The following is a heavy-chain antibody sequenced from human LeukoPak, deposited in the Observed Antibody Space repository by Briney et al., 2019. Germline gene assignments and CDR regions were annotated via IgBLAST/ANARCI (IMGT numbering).Heavy chain of an antibody. J-gene: IGHJ4*02. CDR1: GFTFNIYE. V-gene: IGHV3-48*03. CDR3: ARETDSTLFDH. Sequence: GGSLRLSCAASGFTFNIYEMNWVRQAPGKGLEWVSYISSSGSTIYYADSVKGRFTISRDNAKNSLYLQMNSLRAEDTAVYYCARETDSTLFDHWGRGTLVTVSS. CDR2: ISSSGSTI. D-gene: IGHD2-2*01.